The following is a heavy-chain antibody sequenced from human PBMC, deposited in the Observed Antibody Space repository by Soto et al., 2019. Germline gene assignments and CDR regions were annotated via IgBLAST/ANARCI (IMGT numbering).Heavy chain of an antibody. CDR2: IYPGDSDV. J-gene: IGHJ5*01. CDR3: ARHDTDFWSGYPSRGWFDS. CDR1: GYSFASYW. D-gene: IGHD3-3*01. Sequence: PGESLKISCTASGYSFASYWIAWVRQVPGKGLEWMGIIYPGDSDVKYSPSFQGQVTISADKSISTAYLQWSSLKASDTAIYYCARHDTDFWSGYPSRGWFDSWGQGTQVTVSS. V-gene: IGHV5-51*01.